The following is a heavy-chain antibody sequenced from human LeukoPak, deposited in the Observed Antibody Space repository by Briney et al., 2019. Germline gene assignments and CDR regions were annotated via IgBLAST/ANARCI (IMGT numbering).Heavy chain of an antibody. Sequence: GGSLRLSCAASGFTFSSYGMHWVRQAPGKGREWVAVIWYDGSNKYYADSVKGRFTISRDNSKNTLYLQMNSLRADDTAVYYCARDRIAVAGSYFDYWGQGTLVTVSS. CDR1: GFTFSSYG. D-gene: IGHD6-19*01. V-gene: IGHV3-33*01. CDR2: IWYDGSNK. CDR3: ARDRIAVAGSYFDY. J-gene: IGHJ4*02.